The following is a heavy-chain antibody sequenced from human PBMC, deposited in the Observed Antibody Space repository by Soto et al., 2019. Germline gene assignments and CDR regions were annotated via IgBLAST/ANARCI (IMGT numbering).Heavy chain of an antibody. CDR2: ISGSVATT. J-gene: IGHJ4*02. CDR3: AKDISGNQLIYYFDY. Sequence: EVQLLESGGGLVQPGGSLRLSCAASGFSFSSYAMSWVRQAPGKGLEWVSGISGSVATTHYADSVKGRFTIARDNSRNSLYLQMNRLRAEDAAVYYCAKDISGNQLIYYFDYWGQGTLVTVSS. V-gene: IGHV3-23*01. CDR1: GFSFSSYA. D-gene: IGHD6-25*01.